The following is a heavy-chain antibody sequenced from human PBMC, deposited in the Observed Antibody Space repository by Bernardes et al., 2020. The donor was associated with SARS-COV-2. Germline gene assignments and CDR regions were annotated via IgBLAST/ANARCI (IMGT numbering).Heavy chain of an antibody. CDR2: IIPIFGTA. J-gene: IGHJ4*02. Sequence: SVKVSCKASGGPFSSYAISWVRQAPGQGLEWMGGIIPIFGTANYAQKFQGRVTITADESTSTAYMELSSLRSEDTAVYYCASPLAAYCSSTSCYDRFDYWGQGTLVTVSS. D-gene: IGHD2-2*01. CDR1: GGPFSSYA. V-gene: IGHV1-69*13. CDR3: ASPLAAYCSSTSCYDRFDY.